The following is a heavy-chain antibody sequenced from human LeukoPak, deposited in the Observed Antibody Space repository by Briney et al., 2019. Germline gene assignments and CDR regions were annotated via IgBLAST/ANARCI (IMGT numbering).Heavy chain of an antibody. CDR1: GFIFSNYW. Sequence: GGSLRLSCAASGFIFSNYWMHWVRQAPGKGPVWVSFINYDGSTTSYVDSVKGRFTISRDNAKNTLYLQMNGLKVEDTAVYYCARPRYGDYNYWGQGTLVTVSP. CDR3: ARPRYGDYNY. J-gene: IGHJ4*02. CDR2: INYDGSTT. V-gene: IGHV3-74*01. D-gene: IGHD4-17*01.